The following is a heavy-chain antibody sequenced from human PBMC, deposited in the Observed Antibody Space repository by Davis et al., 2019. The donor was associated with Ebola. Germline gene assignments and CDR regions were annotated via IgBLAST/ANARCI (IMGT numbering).Heavy chain of an antibody. V-gene: IGHV3-23*01. Sequence: GESLKISCAASGFTFSSYAMSWVRQAPGKGLEWVSAISRSGGSTYYADSVKGRFTISRDNSKNTLYLQMNSLRAEDTAVYYCAKAPVEILVVVVALDYWGQGTLVTVSS. D-gene: IGHD2-15*01. CDR3: AKAPVEILVVVVALDY. J-gene: IGHJ4*02. CDR2: ISRSGGST. CDR1: GFTFSSYA.